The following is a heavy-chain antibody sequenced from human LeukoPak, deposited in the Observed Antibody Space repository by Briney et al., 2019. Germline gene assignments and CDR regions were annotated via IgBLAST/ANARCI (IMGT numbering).Heavy chain of an antibody. CDR3: ARRGGGSCYSCQDWFDP. J-gene: IGHJ5*02. V-gene: IGHV4-59*08. Sequence: SETLSLTCTVSGGSISSYYWSWIRQPSGKGLEWIGYIYYSGSTNYNPSLKSRVTISVDTSKNQFSLKLSSVTAADTAVYYCARRGGGSCYSCQDWFDPWGQGTLVTVSS. CDR1: GGSISSYY. D-gene: IGHD2-15*01. CDR2: IYYSGST.